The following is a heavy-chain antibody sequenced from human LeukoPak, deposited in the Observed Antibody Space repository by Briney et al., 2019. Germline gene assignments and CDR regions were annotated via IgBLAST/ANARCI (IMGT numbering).Heavy chain of an antibody. CDR2: ISGDSSYT. Sequence: PGGSLRLSCAASGFIFSDYYMTWIRQAPGKGLEWISYISGDSSYTRYADSVKGRSTVPRDNAKNSLYLQMNSLRAEDTAVYYCARLHSTAAAGTYDYWGQGTLVTVSS. D-gene: IGHD6-13*01. J-gene: IGHJ4*02. CDR3: ARLHSTAAAGTYDY. V-gene: IGHV3-11*06. CDR1: GFIFSDYY.